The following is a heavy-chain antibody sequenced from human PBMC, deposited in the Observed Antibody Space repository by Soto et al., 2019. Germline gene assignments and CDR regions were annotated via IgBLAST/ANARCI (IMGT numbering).Heavy chain of an antibody. D-gene: IGHD2-2*01. CDR2: ITSDTKTI. CDR3: AQPGEGHFDS. J-gene: IGHJ4*02. CDR1: GFTFSVYS. V-gene: IGHV3-48*02. Sequence: EVQLVESGGDLVPRGGSLRLSCVASGFTFSVYSMNWVRQAPGKGLEWFSYITSDTKTIKYADSVKGRFSISRNNANNTVFPLMNGGRDGDSVVSYCAQPGEGHFDSGGRGT.